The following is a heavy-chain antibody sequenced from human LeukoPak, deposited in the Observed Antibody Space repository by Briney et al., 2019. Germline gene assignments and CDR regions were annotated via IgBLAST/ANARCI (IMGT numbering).Heavy chain of an antibody. CDR3: ARDQRYDFWSGYSDY. J-gene: IGHJ4*02. CDR1: GFTFSSYS. Sequence: GGSLRLSCAASGFTFSSYSMNWVRQAPGKGLEWVSSISSSSSYIYYADSVKGQFTISRDNAKNSLYLQMNSLRAEDTAVYYCARDQRYDFWSGYSDYWGQGTLVTVSS. V-gene: IGHV3-21*01. CDR2: ISSSSSYI. D-gene: IGHD3-3*01.